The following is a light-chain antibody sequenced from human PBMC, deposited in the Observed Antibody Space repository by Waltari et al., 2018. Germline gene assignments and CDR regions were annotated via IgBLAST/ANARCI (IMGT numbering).Light chain of an antibody. CDR1: QYVSTS. J-gene: IGKJ2*03. CDR2: AVS. V-gene: IGKV1-39*01. CDR3: QQSHDFPYS. Sequence: DIQLTQSPSSLSASVGDRVSITCRASQYVSTSLNWYQQKPGRAPKLLIYAVSSLQSEVPSRFSGSGSGTEFTLTISSLQPEDFATFYCQQSHDFPYSFGQGTNLEIK.